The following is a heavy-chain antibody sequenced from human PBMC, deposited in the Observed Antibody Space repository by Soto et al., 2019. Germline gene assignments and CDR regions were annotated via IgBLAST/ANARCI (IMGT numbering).Heavy chain of an antibody. CDR2: ISGSGGSK. D-gene: IGHD1-26*01. V-gene: IGHV3-23*01. J-gene: IGHJ2*01. Sequence: GGSLRLSCAASGFTFSSYAMSWVRQAPGKGLEWVSAISGSGGSKYYADSVKGRFTISRDNSKNTLYLQMNSLRAEDTAVYYCAKGDKWELLHWYFDLWGRGTLVTVSS. CDR1: GFTFSSYA. CDR3: AKGDKWELLHWYFDL.